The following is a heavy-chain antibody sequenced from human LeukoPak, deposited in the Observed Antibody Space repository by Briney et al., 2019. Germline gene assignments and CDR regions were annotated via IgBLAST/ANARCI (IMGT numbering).Heavy chain of an antibody. J-gene: IGHJ4*02. V-gene: IGHV3-30*04. D-gene: IGHD3-16*01. CDR3: ATLMIATNFDY. Sequence: GGSLRLSCAASEFPFSTYDLHWVRQAPGKGLEWMATISYDGNKKYYADSVKGRFTISRDNSNNMLYMQLNDLRPGDTAVYYCATLMIATNFDYWGQGTLVTVSS. CDR1: EFPFSTYD. CDR2: ISYDGNKK.